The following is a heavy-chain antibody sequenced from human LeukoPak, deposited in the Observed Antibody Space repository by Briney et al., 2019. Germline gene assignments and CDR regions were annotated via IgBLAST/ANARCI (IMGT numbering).Heavy chain of an antibody. CDR1: GGSISSGGYY. J-gene: IGHJ5*02. D-gene: IGHD3-10*01. CDR2: IYYSGST. V-gene: IGHV4-31*03. CDR3: ARVDTMVRGVIGP. Sequence: SETLSLTCTVSGGSISSGGYYWSWIRQHPGTGLEWIGYIYYSGSTYYNPSLKSRVTTSVDTSKNQFSLKLSSVTAADTAVYYCARVDTMVRGVIGPWGQGTLVTVSS.